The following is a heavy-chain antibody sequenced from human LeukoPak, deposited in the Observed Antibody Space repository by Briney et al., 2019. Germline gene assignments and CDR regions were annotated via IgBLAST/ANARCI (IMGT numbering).Heavy chain of an antibody. Sequence: ASVKVSCKASGHTFTSYYMHWVRQAPGQGLEWMGIINPSGGSTSYAQKFQGRVTMTRDTSTSTVYMELSSLRSEDTAVYYCARDNTGYDGIDYWGQGTLVTVSS. D-gene: IGHD5-12*01. CDR1: GHTFTSYY. V-gene: IGHV1-46*01. CDR3: ARDNTGYDGIDY. J-gene: IGHJ4*02. CDR2: INPSGGST.